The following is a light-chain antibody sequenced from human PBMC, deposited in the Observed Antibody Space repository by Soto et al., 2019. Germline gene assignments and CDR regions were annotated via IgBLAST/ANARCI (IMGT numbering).Light chain of an antibody. V-gene: IGKV3-20*01. J-gene: IGKJ1*01. CDR1: QSVSSSY. Sequence: EIVLAQSPGTLSLSPGEGAPLXWRASQSVSSSYLAWYQQKPGQAPRLLIYGASSRATGIPDRFSGSGSGTEFTLTISRLEPEDFAVYYCQQYGSSSWTFGQGTKVDNK. CDR2: GAS. CDR3: QQYGSSSWT.